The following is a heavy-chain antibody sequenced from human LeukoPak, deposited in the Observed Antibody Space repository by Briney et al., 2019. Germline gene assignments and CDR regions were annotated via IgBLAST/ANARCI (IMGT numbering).Heavy chain of an antibody. Sequence: GGSLRLSCAASGFTFDDYAMHWVRQAPGKGLEWVSGISWNSGSIGYADSVKGRFTISRDNAKNSLYLQMNSLRAEDTALYYCAKDPRRYCSGGSCWGSFDYWGQGTLVTVSS. V-gene: IGHV3-9*01. CDR2: ISWNSGSI. D-gene: IGHD2-15*01. J-gene: IGHJ4*02. CDR1: GFTFDDYA. CDR3: AKDPRRYCSGGSCWGSFDY.